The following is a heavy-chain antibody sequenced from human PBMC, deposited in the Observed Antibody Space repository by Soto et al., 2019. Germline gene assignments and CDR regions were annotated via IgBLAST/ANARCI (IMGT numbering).Heavy chain of an antibody. CDR3: ARDGYNYRPYYFDY. V-gene: IGHV3-33*01. CDR1: GFTFSSYG. D-gene: IGHD5-12*01. CDR2: IWYDGSNK. J-gene: IGHJ4*02. Sequence: QVQLVESGGGVVQPGRSLRLSCAASGFTFSSYGMHWVRQAPGKGLEWVAVIWYDGSNKYYADSVKGRFTISRDNSKNTLYLQMNSLRAEDTAVYYCARDGYNYRPYYFDYWGQGTLVTVSS.